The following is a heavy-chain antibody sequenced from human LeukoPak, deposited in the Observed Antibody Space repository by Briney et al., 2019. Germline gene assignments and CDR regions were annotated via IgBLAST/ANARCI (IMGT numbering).Heavy chain of an antibody. CDR1: GFTFSSFA. CDR3: ARDQWYISSSPLDY. Sequence: GGSLRLSCAASGFTFSSFAMSWVRQAPGKGLDWVSTISGSGGSTYYADSVKGRFTISRDNSKNTLYLQMNSLRAEDTAVYYCARDQWYISSSPLDYWGQGTLVTVSS. CDR2: ISGSGGST. D-gene: IGHD6-6*01. J-gene: IGHJ4*02. V-gene: IGHV3-23*01.